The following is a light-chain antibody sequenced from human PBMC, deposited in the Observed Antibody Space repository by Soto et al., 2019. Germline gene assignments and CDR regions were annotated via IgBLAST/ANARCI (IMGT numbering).Light chain of an antibody. J-gene: IGLJ1*01. CDR3: ASFRSGTILV. Sequence: QSALMQLASVSGSPGQSITISCTGPRSDIGDSNFISWYQHSPGKAPRLLIYEVNNRPSGVSKRFSGSKAGNTASLTISGLLDDDEADYFCASFRSGTILVFGSGTKVTVL. CDR2: EVN. V-gene: IGLV2-14*01. CDR1: RSDIGDSNF.